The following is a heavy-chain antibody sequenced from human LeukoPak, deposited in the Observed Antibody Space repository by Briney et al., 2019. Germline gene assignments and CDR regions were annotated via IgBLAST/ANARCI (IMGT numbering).Heavy chain of an antibody. CDR3: AKLQQWLVLGKSWFDY. CDR2: ISGSGGST. CDR1: GFTFSSYA. Sequence: GGSLRLSCAASGFTFSSYAMSWVRQAPGKGLEWVSAISGSGGSTYSADSVKGRFTISRDNSKNTMYLQMNTLRAEDTAVYYCAKLQQWLVLGKSWFDYWGQGTLVTVSS. J-gene: IGHJ4*02. D-gene: IGHD6-19*01. V-gene: IGHV3-23*01.